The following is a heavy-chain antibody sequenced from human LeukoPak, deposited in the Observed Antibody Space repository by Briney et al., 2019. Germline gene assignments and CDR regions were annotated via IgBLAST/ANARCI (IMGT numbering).Heavy chain of an antibody. J-gene: IGHJ5*02. CDR3: ARGDTFNWFDP. D-gene: IGHD3-16*01. Sequence: SQTLSLTCTVSGGSISSGGYYWSWIRQPPGKGLEWIGEINHSGSTNYNPSLKSRVTISVDASKNQFSLKLSSVTAADTAVYYCARGDTFNWFDPWGQGTLVTVSS. V-gene: IGHV4-30-2*01. CDR2: INHSGST. CDR1: GGSISSGGYY.